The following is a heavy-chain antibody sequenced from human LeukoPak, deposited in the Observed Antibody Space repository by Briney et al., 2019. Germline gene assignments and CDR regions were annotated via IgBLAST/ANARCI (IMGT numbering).Heavy chain of an antibody. CDR1: GGSISTSNYY. J-gene: IGHJ4*02. CDR2: IFYSGST. Sequence: SETLSLTCTVSGGSISTSNYYWGWIRQPPGKGLEWIGNIFYSGSTYYSPSLRSRVTISLDTSRNQFSLKLNSVTAADTAVYYCARGGDGYNIWGQGTLVTVSS. V-gene: IGHV4-39*07. CDR3: ARGGDGYNI. D-gene: IGHD5-24*01.